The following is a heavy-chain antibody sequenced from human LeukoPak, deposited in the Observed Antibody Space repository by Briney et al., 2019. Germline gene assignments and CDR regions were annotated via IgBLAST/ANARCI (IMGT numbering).Heavy chain of an antibody. CDR1: GFTFSSYA. CDR3: AVGSAIVATGFDY. CDR2: ISYDGSNK. Sequence: GRSLRLSCAASGFTFSSYAMHWVRQAPGKGLEWVAVISYDGSNKYYADSVKGRFTISRDNSKNTLYLQMNSLRAEDTAVYYCAVGSAIVATGFDYWGQGTLVTVSS. V-gene: IGHV3-30-3*01. D-gene: IGHD5-12*01. J-gene: IGHJ4*02.